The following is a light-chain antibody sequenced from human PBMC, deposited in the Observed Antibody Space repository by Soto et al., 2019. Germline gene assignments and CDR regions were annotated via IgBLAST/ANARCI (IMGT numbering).Light chain of an antibody. CDR2: LAS. CDR1: RGISSY. Sequence: IQLTQSPSSLSASVGDRVTITCRASRGISSYLAWYQQKPGKAPKLLIYLASTLQSGVPSRFSGSGSGTDFSLTISSLQPEDVATYYCQYLNSRPLSFGGGTKVEIK. CDR3: QYLNSRPLS. J-gene: IGKJ4*01. V-gene: IGKV1-9*01.